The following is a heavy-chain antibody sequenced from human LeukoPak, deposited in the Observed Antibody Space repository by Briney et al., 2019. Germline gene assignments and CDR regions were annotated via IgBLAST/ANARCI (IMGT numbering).Heavy chain of an antibody. CDR1: GFTFSNYN. CDR3: ARDPYNGYYGGDYYYYMDV. J-gene: IGHJ6*03. V-gene: IGHV3-21*01. Sequence: GGSLRLSCAASGFTFSNYNMNWVRQTPGKGLEWVSSITSDSIYTFYADSVKGRFTISRDNAKNSLSLQMNSLRAEDTAVYYCARDPYNGYYGGDYYYYMDVWGKGTRVTVSS. D-gene: IGHD1-7*01. CDR2: ITSDSIYT.